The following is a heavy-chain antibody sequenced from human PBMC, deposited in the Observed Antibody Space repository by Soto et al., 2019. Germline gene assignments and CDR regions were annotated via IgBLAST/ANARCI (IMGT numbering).Heavy chain of an antibody. CDR1: GFTFSSYW. Sequence: GGSLRLSCAASGFTFSSYWMSWVRQAPGKGLEWVANIKQDGSEKYYVDSVKGRFTISRDNAKNSLYLQMNSLRAEDTAVYYCARELTILGVVIYYYYGMDVWGQGTTVTVSS. V-gene: IGHV3-7*01. CDR3: ARELTILGVVIYYYYGMDV. J-gene: IGHJ6*02. CDR2: IKQDGSEK. D-gene: IGHD3-3*01.